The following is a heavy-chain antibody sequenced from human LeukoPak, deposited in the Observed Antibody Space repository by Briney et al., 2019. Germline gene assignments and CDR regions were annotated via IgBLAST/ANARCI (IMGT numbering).Heavy chain of an antibody. CDR3: ARGRGAFDF. V-gene: IGHV3-23*01. CDR1: GFTFGSYG. CDR2: ITPNADRA. J-gene: IGHJ3*01. D-gene: IGHD3-10*01. Sequence: GGSLRLSCAASGFTFGSYGMSWVRQAPGKGLEWVSFITPNADRASYADSVKGRFTISRDKPRNTLYMQMNSLRDEDTAVYYCARGRGAFDFWGQGTMVTVSS.